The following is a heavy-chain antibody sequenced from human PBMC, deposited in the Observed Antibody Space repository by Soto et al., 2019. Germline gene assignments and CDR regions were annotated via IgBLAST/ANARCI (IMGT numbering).Heavy chain of an antibody. D-gene: IGHD2-21*02. J-gene: IGHJ4*02. Sequence: QVQVVQSKAAVKKPGASVKVSCKTSGYTFTNYDINWVRQAPGQGLGWKGWVSTDHGHAGYAPQFQGRITMTSDTSTSTVDMEIHNLISDDTAVYFCEVTASSYWGQGTMVTVSS. CDR2: VSTDHGHA. CDR3: EVTASSY. CDR1: GYTFTNYD. V-gene: IGHV1-8*01.